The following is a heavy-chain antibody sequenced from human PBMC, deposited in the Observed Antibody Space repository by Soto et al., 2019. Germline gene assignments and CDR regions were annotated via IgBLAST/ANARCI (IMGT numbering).Heavy chain of an antibody. D-gene: IGHD2-2*01. CDR1: GFTFRNYG. Sequence: PGGSLRLSCATSGFTFRNYGMHWVRQAPGKGLEWVAAIKSDGNTEYNADSVKGRFAISRDNSKNTLYLQMNRLRAEDTAVYYCARDDCSSPCCSGYWGKGTLVTVSS. V-gene: IGHV3-33*05. CDR2: IKSDGNTE. CDR3: ARDDCSSPCCSGY. J-gene: IGHJ4*02.